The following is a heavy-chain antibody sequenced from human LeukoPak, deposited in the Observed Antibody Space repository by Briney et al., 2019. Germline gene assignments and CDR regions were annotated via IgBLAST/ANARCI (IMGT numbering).Heavy chain of an antibody. J-gene: IGHJ6*03. CDR1: GFTFSSYE. Sequence: GGSLRLSCAASGFTFSSYEINWVRQAPGKGLEWVSYISSSGYTIHYADSVKGRFTISRDNAKNSLYLQMNSLRAEDTAVYYCASVTTVVEDYYYMDVWGKGTTVTISS. D-gene: IGHD4-23*01. V-gene: IGHV3-48*03. CDR2: ISSSGYTI. CDR3: ASVTTVVEDYYYMDV.